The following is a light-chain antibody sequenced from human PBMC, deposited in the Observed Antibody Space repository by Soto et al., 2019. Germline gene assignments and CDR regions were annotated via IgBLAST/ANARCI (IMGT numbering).Light chain of an antibody. CDR2: DVT. CDR3: SSYTDRKTLV. V-gene: IGLV2-8*01. CDR1: SSDIGGYNS. Sequence: QSVLTQSPSASGSPGQSVTISCTGTSSDIGGYNSASWYQQHPGKAPKVMIYDVTKRPSGVPDRFSGSKSGNTASLTVSALQPEDEADYCCSSYTDRKTLVFGTGTKVTVL. J-gene: IGLJ1*01.